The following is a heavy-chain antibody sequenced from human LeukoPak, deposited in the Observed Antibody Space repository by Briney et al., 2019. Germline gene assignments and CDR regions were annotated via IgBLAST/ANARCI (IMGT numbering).Heavy chain of an antibody. CDR1: GFSFSSYS. V-gene: IGHV3-21*04. CDR3: AKPRGAVAGLPPPYYFDY. D-gene: IGHD6-19*01. CDR2: ISSSSSYI. J-gene: IGHJ4*02. Sequence: GGSLRLSCAASGFSFSSYSMNWVRQAPGKGLERVPSISSSSSYIYYADSVKGRFTISRDNAKNSLYLQMNSLRAEDTAVYYCAKPRGAVAGLPPPYYFDYWGQGTLVTVSS.